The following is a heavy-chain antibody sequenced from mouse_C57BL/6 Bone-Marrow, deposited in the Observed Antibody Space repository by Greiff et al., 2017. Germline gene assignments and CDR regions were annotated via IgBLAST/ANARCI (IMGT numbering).Heavy chain of an antibody. CDR3: ARVEFDGSSREWYFDV. Sequence: VQLQESGPELVKPGASVKLSCTASGYTFTRYDINWVKQRPGQGLEWIGWIYPRDGSTKYNEKFKGKDTLTVDTSSSTAYMELHSLTSEDSAVYFCARVEFDGSSREWYFDVWGTGTTVTVSS. D-gene: IGHD1-1*01. J-gene: IGHJ1*03. CDR1: GYTFTRYD. V-gene: IGHV1-85*01. CDR2: IYPRDGST.